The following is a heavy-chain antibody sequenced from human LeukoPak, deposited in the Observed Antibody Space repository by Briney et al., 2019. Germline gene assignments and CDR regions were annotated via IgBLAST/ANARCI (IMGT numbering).Heavy chain of an antibody. J-gene: IGHJ4*02. D-gene: IGHD5-24*01. CDR3: ARAMATITN. V-gene: IGHV4-31*03. CDR2: IYYSGST. CDR1: GGSISSGGYY. Sequence: PSQTLSITCTVSGGSISSGGYYWSWIRQHPGKGLEWIGYIYYSGSTCYTPSLNIRVTLSVHTSKNQSALKLSTVTAADAAVYYCARAMATITNWGQGTLVTVSS.